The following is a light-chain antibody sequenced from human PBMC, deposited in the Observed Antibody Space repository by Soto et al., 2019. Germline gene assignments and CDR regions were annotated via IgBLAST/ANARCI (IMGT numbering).Light chain of an antibody. CDR2: ATS. CDR3: QQANSVPWT. Sequence: IQMTQSPSSFSSSVGDRVILTCRASQRISSWLAWYHQRPGKAPKLLIYATSTLETGVPSRFGGSGSGRDFTLTISSLQPEDLGTYFCQQANSVPWTFGQGTKVDIK. CDR1: QRISSW. V-gene: IGKV1-12*01. J-gene: IGKJ1*01.